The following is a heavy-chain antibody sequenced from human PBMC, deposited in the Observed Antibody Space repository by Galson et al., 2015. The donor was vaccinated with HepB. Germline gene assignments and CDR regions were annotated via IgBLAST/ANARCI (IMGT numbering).Heavy chain of an antibody. D-gene: IGHD2-15*01. Sequence: SVKVSCKASGYTFSSYSITWVRQAPGQGLEWMGWISAYNRNTDYARQLQGRVTMTTDTSTSTAYMELKSLRSDDTAVHYCARGALVVVVDATQNNWFDPWGQGTLVTVSS. V-gene: IGHV1-18*01. CDR2: ISAYNRNT. J-gene: IGHJ5*02. CDR3: ARGALVVVVDATQNNWFDP. CDR1: GYTFSSYS.